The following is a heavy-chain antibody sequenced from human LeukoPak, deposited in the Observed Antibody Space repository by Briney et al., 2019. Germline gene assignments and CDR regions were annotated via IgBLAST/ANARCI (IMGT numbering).Heavy chain of an antibody. CDR2: IFLSGST. D-gene: IGHD3-22*01. J-gene: IGHJ4*02. CDR3: ARENYYDTSD. V-gene: IGHV4-4*07. CDR1: GGSFSGYY. Sequence: SETLSLTCAVYGGSFSGYYWSWIRQPPGKGLEWIGRIFLSGSTNYNPSLKSRVTMSIATSKNQFSLSLRPVTAADTAVYYCARENYYDTSDWGQGTLVTVSS.